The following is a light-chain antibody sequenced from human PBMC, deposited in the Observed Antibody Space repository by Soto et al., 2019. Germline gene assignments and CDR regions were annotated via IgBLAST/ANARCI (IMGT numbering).Light chain of an antibody. CDR1: QSVSSSY. V-gene: IGKV3-20*01. Sequence: EIVLTQSPGTLSLSPGEKATISCRAIQSVSSSYLAWYQQKPGQAPRLLIYGASSRATGIPDRFSGSGSGTDFTLTISRLEPEDFAVYYCQQYGSSLFTFGPGTKVDI. CDR2: GAS. J-gene: IGKJ3*01. CDR3: QQYGSSLFT.